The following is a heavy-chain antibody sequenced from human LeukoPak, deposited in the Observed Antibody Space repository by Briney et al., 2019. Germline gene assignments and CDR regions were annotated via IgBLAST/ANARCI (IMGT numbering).Heavy chain of an antibody. D-gene: IGHD1-1*01. CDR2: INPRGDAT. Sequence: ASVKVSCKASGNTFIGYWIHWVRQAPGQGLEWMGAINPRGDATIGAQKFQGRVTTTGDTSTSTVYIELSSLRSEDTAVYYCAREGQQLKHFDYWGQGTLVTVSS. V-gene: IGHV1-46*01. CDR1: GNTFIGYW. CDR3: AREGQQLKHFDY. J-gene: IGHJ4*02.